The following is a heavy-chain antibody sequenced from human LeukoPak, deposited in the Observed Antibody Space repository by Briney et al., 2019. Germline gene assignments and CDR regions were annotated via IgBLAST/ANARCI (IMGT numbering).Heavy chain of an antibody. V-gene: IGHV4-59*08. J-gene: IGHJ4*02. D-gene: IGHD6-13*01. CDR1: GGSISSYY. CDR3: ARGLYSSTWPDC. CDR2: IHYSGGT. Sequence: SETLSLTCTVSGGSISSYYWSWIRQPPGKGLEWIGYIHYSGGTNYNPSLKSRVAISMDTSKNQLSLRLSSVTAADTAVYYCARGLYSSTWPDCWGPGTLVTVSS.